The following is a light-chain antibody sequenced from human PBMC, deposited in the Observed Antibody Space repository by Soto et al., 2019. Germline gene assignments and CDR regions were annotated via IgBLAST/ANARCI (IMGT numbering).Light chain of an antibody. CDR2: GAS. Sequence: EIVLTQSPGTLSLSRGERGTLSCRASQSVSSSYLAWYQQKPGQAPRFLIYGASSRATGIPDRFSGSGSGTDFTLTISRLEPEDFAVNYCQQYCISPWTYRQSAK. CDR1: QSVSSSY. V-gene: IGKV3-20*01. CDR3: QQYCISPWT. J-gene: IGKJ1*01.